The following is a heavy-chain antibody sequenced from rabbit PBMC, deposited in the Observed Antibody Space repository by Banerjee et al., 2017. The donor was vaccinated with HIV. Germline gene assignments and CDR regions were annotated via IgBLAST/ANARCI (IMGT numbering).Heavy chain of an antibody. CDR1: GFSFSSSYY. V-gene: IGHV1S40*01. Sequence: QSLEESGGDLVKPGASLTLTCTASGFSFSSSYYMCWVRQVPGKGLEWIACIYAGSSGSTYYVSWAKGRFTITKTTSTKVDLKMTSLTAANTATYFCARSGASYGAMALWGPGTLVTVS. J-gene: IGHJ6*01. CDR2: IYAGSSGST. CDR3: ARSGASYGAMAL. D-gene: IGHD6-1*01.